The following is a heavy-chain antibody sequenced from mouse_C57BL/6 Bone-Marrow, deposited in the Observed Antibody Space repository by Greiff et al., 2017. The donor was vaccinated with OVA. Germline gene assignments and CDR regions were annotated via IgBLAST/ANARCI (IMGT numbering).Heavy chain of an antibody. J-gene: IGHJ1*03. V-gene: IGHV1-69*01. CDR2: IDPSDSYT. CDR1: GYTFTSYW. D-gene: IGHD1-1*01. CDR3: AREDTTVVAPYFDV. Sequence: QVQLQQPGAELVMPGASVKLSCKASGYTFTSYWMHWVKQRPGQGLEWIGEIDPSDSYTNYNLKFKGKSTLTVDKSSSTAYMQLSSLTSEDSAVYYCAREDTTVVAPYFDVWGTGTTVTVSS.